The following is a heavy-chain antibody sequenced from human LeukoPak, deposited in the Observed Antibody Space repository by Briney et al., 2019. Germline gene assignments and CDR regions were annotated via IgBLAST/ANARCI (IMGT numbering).Heavy chain of an antibody. CDR3: AKRAENSSGYYLYYFDY. CDR1: GFTYSNYA. Sequence: GGSLRLYCAAFGFTYSNYAMTWVRQAPGKGLGWVSSISFNGDYSYYADYVKGLFTISRDNSKNTLYLQLNSLGAEDTAVYYCAKRAENSSGYYLYYFDYWGQGTLVTVSS. D-gene: IGHD3-22*01. V-gene: IGHV3-23*01. CDR2: ISFNGDYS. J-gene: IGHJ4*02.